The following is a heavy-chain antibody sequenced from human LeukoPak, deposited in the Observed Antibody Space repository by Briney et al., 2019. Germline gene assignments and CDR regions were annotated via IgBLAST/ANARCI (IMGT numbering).Heavy chain of an antibody. D-gene: IGHD2-2*01. CDR3: ARDLFEVVPADMGLGAFDI. J-gene: IGHJ3*02. V-gene: IGHV1-18*04. CDR2: ISAYNGNT. CDR1: GYTFTSYV. Sequence: GAPVKVSCKASGYTFTSYVISWVRQAPGQGLEWMGWISAYNGNTNNAQKLQGRVTMTTDTSTSTAYMELRSLRSDDTGVYYCARDLFEVVPADMGLGAFDICGQGTMVTVSS.